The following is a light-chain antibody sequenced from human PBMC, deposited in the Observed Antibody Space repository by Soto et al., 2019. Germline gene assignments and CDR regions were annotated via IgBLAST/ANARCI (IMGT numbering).Light chain of an antibody. V-gene: IGKV1-27*01. J-gene: IGKJ1*01. CDR1: QGISEY. CDR3: HRYNSIPRT. CDR2: GAS. Sequence: DIQMAQSPSSLSASIGDRVTITCRASQGISEYLAWYQQRPGNAPNLLIYGASILQSGVPSRFSGSGSGTHFTLTISSLQPEDVATYYCHRYNSIPRTFGRGTTVEIK.